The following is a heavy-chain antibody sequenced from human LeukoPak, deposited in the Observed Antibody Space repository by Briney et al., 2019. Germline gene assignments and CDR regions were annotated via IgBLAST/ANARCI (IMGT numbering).Heavy chain of an antibody. CDR2: LSGSGGST. CDR1: GFTFSSYA. V-gene: IGHV3-23*01. Sequence: GGSLRLSCAASGFTFSSYAMSWVRQAPGKGLEWVSALSGSGGSTDYAEPVKGRFTVSRDNSKSTLDLQMNSLRAEDTAVYYCAKAVGDVWSGPEYWGHGTLVTVSS. D-gene: IGHD3-3*01. CDR3: AKAVGDVWSGPEY. J-gene: IGHJ4*01.